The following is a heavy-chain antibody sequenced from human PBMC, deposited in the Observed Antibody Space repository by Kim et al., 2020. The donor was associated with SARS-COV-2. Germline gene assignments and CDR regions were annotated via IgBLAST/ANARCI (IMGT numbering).Heavy chain of an antibody. CDR2: IRSRLNSYAT. CDR3: TRIPGTTLAFCDAFDV. CDR1: GFTFSDSP. Sequence: GGSLRLSCVASGFTFSDSPMHWVRQASGKGLDWVGRIRSRLNSYATGYGVSVKGRFTISSDDSKNTAYLQMNSLKIEDTAIYYCTRIPGTTLAFCDAFDVWGQGTMVTVSS. D-gene: IGHD1-1*01. J-gene: IGHJ3*01. V-gene: IGHV3-73*01.